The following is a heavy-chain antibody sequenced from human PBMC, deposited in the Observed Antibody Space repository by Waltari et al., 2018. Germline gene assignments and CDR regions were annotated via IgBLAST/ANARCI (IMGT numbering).Heavy chain of an antibody. CDR1: GYTFTRHY. J-gene: IGHJ4*02. CDR3: ARDLVGSGWSIDY. Sequence: QVQLVQSGAEVKEPGASVKVSCKASGYTFTRHYIHWVRQAPGQGLEWMGRITPHTGGTYYSQKFQGRVTMTRDMSINTAYMEVSSLRSDDTAVYYCARDLVGSGWSIDYWGQGTLVTVSS. V-gene: IGHV1-2*06. CDR2: ITPHTGGT. D-gene: IGHD6-19*01.